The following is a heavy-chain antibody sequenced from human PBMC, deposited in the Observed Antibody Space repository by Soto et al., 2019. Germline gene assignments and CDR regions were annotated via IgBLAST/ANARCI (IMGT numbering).Heavy chain of an antibody. CDR1: GYSFTSYW. CDR3: ARVGRVGGYNYKYYYYGMDA. D-gene: IGHD5-12*01. Sequence: PGESLKISCKGSGYSFTSYWIGWVRQMPGKGLEWMGIIYPGDSDTRYSPSFQGQVTISADKSISTAYLQWSSLKASDTAMYYCARVGRVGGYNYKYYYYGMDAWGQGTTVTVSS. J-gene: IGHJ6*02. V-gene: IGHV5-51*01. CDR2: IYPGDSDT.